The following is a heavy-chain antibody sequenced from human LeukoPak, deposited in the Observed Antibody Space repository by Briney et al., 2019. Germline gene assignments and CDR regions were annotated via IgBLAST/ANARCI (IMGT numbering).Heavy chain of an antibody. Sequence: ASVKVSCKASGATFSSYAISWVRQAPGQGLEWMGRIIPILGIANYAQKFQGRVTITADKSTSTAYKELSSLRSEDTAVYYCARDYSLGIAVATSDYWGQGTLVTVSS. V-gene: IGHV1-69*04. J-gene: IGHJ4*02. D-gene: IGHD6-19*01. CDR2: IIPILGIA. CDR3: ARDYSLGIAVATSDY. CDR1: GATFSSYA.